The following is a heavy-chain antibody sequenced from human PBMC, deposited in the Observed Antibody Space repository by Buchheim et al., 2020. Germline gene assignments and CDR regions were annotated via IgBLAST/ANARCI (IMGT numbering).Heavy chain of an antibody. D-gene: IGHD6-13*01. Sequence: QVQLVESGGGVVQPGRSLRLSCAASGFTFSSYAMHWVRQAPGKGLEWVAVISYDGSNKYYADSVKGRFTISRDNSKNTPYLQMNSLRAEDTAVYYCARSAKIAAAGDYWGQGTL. J-gene: IGHJ4*02. CDR1: GFTFSSYA. V-gene: IGHV3-30-3*01. CDR2: ISYDGSNK. CDR3: ARSAKIAAAGDY.